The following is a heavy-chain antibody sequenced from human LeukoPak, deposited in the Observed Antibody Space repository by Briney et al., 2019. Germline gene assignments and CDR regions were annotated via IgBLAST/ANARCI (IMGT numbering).Heavy chain of an antibody. Sequence: GGSLRLSCAASGFTFRTYWMNWVRQAPGKGLEWVANIKQDGSEKYYVDSVKGRFTISRDNAKNSLYLQMNGLRAEDTAVYYCAKDHSNLSYYYDSSGPFDYWGQGTLVTVSS. D-gene: IGHD3-22*01. CDR1: GFTFRTYW. J-gene: IGHJ4*02. CDR3: AKDHSNLSYYYDSSGPFDY. V-gene: IGHV3-7*03. CDR2: IKQDGSEK.